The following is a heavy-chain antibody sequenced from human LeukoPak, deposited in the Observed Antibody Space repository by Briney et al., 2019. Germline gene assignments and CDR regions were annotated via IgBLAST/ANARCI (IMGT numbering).Heavy chain of an antibody. Sequence: PGGSLRLSCAASGFTFSSYAMSWVRQAPGKGLEWVSAISGSGGSTYYADSAKGRFTISRDNSKNTLYLQMNSLRAEDTAVYYCAKSHVLLWFGESNDAFDIWGQGTMVTVSS. CDR1: GFTFSSYA. J-gene: IGHJ3*02. D-gene: IGHD3-10*01. V-gene: IGHV3-23*01. CDR2: ISGSGGST. CDR3: AKSHVLLWFGESNDAFDI.